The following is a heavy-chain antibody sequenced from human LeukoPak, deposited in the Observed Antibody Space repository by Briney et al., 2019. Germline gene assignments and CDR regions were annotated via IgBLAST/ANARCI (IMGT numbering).Heavy chain of an antibody. CDR2: IYYSGST. CDR3: ARAGGSYFHSFDY. Sequence: SETLFLTCTVSGGSISSYYWSWIRQPPGKGLEWIGYIYYSGSTNYNPSVKSRVTISVDTSKNQFSLKLSSVTAADTAVYYCARAGGSYFHSFDYWGQGTLVTVSS. D-gene: IGHD1-26*01. V-gene: IGHV4-59*08. J-gene: IGHJ4*02. CDR1: GGSISSYY.